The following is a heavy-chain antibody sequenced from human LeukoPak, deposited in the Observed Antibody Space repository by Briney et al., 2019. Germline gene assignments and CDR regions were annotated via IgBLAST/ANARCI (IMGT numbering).Heavy chain of an antibody. CDR1: GFTFSSYA. Sequence: TGGSLRLSCAASGFTFSSYAMSWVRQAPGKGLEWVSAISGSGGSTYYADSVKGRFTISRDNSKNTLYLQMNSLRAEDTAVYYCAKDSRLYYYDSSGLDAFDIWGQGTMVTVSS. J-gene: IGHJ3*02. CDR2: ISGSGGST. V-gene: IGHV3-23*01. D-gene: IGHD3-22*01. CDR3: AKDSRLYYYDSSGLDAFDI.